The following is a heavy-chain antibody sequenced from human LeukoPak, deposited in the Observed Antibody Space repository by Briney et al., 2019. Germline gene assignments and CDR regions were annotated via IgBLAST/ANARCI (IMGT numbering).Heavy chain of an antibody. CDR2: IYYSGST. CDR1: GGSISSYY. D-gene: IGHD3-10*01. V-gene: IGHV4-59*01. CDR3: ARGVFLWFGELRGFDY. Sequence: PSETLTLTCTVSGGSISSYYWSWIRQPPGKGLEWIGYIYYSGSTNYNPSLKSRVTISVDTSKNQFSLKLSSVTAADTAVYYCARGVFLWFGELRGFDYWGQGTLVTVSS. J-gene: IGHJ4*02.